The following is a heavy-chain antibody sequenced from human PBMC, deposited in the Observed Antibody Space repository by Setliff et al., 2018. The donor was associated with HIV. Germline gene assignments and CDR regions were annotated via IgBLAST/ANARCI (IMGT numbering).Heavy chain of an antibody. CDR2: IIPIFGTA. D-gene: IGHD4-4*01. V-gene: IGHV1-69*13. CDR3: APIDPCPHDYSNSSFDY. CDR1: GGTFSSYD. J-gene: IGHJ4*02. Sequence: SVKVSCKASGGTFSSYDISWVRQAPGQGLEWMGGIIPIFGTANYAQKFQGRVTITADESTSTAYMELSSLRSEDTAVYYCAPIDPCPHDYSNSSFDYWGQGTLVTVSS.